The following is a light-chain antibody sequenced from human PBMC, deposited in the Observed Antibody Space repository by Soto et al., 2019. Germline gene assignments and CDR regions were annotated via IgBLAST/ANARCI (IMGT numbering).Light chain of an antibody. J-gene: IGKJ5*01. CDR2: DAS. CDR1: QSFSY. Sequence: EIVLTQSPATLSLSPGERATLSCRASQSFSYLAWYQQKPGQAPRLLIYDASKRATGIPARFSGRGSGTDFTLTISSLEPEDFAVYYCQQRSNWPPVITFGQGTRLEIK. V-gene: IGKV3-11*01. CDR3: QQRSNWPPVIT.